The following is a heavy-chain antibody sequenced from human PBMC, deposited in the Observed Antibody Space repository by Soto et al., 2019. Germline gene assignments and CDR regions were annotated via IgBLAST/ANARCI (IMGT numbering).Heavy chain of an antibody. CDR1: GYTFTSYG. CDR2: ISAYNGNT. CDR3: ARDRAKSSYSGSYLRTKYDY. V-gene: IGHV1-18*01. Sequence: GASVKVSCKASGYTFTSYGISWVRQAPGQGLEWMGWISAYNGNTNYAQKLQGRVTMTTDTSTSTAYMELRSLRSDDTAVYYCARDRAKSSYSGSYLRTKYDYWGQGTLVTVSS. D-gene: IGHD1-26*01. J-gene: IGHJ4*02.